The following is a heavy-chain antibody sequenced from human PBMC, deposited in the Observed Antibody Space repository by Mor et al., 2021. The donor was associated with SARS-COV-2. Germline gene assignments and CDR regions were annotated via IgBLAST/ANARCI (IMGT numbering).Heavy chain of an antibody. CDR3: AKECGIAAPVTSDYYYSMDV. J-gene: IGHJ6*03. D-gene: IGHD6-13*01. Sequence: DSVKGRFTNSRDNAKNTLYLQMNSLRAEDTALYYCAKECGIAAPVTSDYYYSMDVWGKGTTVTVSS. V-gene: IGHV3-74*01.